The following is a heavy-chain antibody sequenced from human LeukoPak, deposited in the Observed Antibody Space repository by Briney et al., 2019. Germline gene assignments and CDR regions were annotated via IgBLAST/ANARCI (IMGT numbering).Heavy chain of an antibody. J-gene: IGHJ4*02. CDR2: INTDGRTT. CDR3: ARDVHGSPDR. V-gene: IGHV3-74*01. Sequence: GGSLRHSCAASGFTFTTFWMNCVRQAPGEGLVWVSLINTDGRTTTYADSVKSRFTTSRDNATNTQYLQMNRLRAEDTAVYYSARDVHGSPDRWGEGALLTVSS. CDR1: GFTFTTFW. D-gene: IGHD1-1*01.